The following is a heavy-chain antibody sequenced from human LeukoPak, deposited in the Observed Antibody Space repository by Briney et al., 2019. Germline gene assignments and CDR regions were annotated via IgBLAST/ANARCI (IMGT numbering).Heavy chain of an antibody. Sequence: GGSLRLSCAASGFTFSSYAMHWVRQAPGKGLEWVAVISYDGSNKYYADSVKGRFTISRDNSKNTLYLQMNSLRAEDTAVYYCAKTPSSSWYAGFDYWGQGTLVTVSS. J-gene: IGHJ4*02. CDR1: GFTFSSYA. D-gene: IGHD6-13*01. CDR3: AKTPSSSWYAGFDY. V-gene: IGHV3-30-3*02. CDR2: ISYDGSNK.